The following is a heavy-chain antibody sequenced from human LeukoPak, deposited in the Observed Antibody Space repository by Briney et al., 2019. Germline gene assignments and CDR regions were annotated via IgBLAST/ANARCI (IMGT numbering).Heavy chain of an antibody. CDR3: ARTDISSSPSIFDY. CDR1: GGSISSGGYY. D-gene: IGHD6-13*01. J-gene: IGHJ4*02. CDR2: IYYSGST. V-gene: IGHV4-31*03. Sequence: SQTLSLTCTVSGGSISSGGYYWSWIRQHPGKGLEWIGYIYYSGSTYYNPSLKSRVTISVDTSKNQFSLKLSSVTAADTAVYYCARTDISSSPSIFDYWGQGTLVTVSS.